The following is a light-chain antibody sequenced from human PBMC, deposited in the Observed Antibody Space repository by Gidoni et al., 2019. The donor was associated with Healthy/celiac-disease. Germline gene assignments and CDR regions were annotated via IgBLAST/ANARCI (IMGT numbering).Light chain of an antibody. CDR3: NSRDSSGNHVL. CDR1: SLRRSF. CDR2: GKN. V-gene: IGLV3-19*01. Sequence: SSELTQDPAVSVALGQTVRITCQGDSLRRSFASWYQQKPGQAPILVIYGKNNRPSGIPDRCAGSNSGNTASLTITGAQAEDEADYYCNSRDSSGNHVLFGGGTKLTGL. J-gene: IGLJ2*01.